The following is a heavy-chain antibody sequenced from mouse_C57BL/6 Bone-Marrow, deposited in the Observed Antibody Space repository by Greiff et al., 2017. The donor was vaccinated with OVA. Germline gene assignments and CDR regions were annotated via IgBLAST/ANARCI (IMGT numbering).Heavy chain of an antibody. CDR1: GYTFTSYW. Sequence: QVQLKQPGAELVKPGASVKLSCKASGYTFTSYWMHWVKQRPGRGLEWIGRIDPNSGGTKYNEKFKSKATLTVDKPSSTAYMQLSSLTSEDSAVYYCARNPIYYYGSSYYAMDYWGQGTSVTVSS. J-gene: IGHJ4*01. CDR3: ARNPIYYYGSSYYAMDY. CDR2: IDPNSGGT. V-gene: IGHV1-72*01. D-gene: IGHD1-1*01.